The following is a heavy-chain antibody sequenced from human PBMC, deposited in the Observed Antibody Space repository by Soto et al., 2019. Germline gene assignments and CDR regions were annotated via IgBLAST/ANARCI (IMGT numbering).Heavy chain of an antibody. Sequence: SETLSLTCTVSGGSISSSSYYWGWIRQPPGKGLEWIGSIYYSGSTYYNPSLKSRVTISVDTSKNQFSLKLSSVTAADTAVYYCSGSLIYYYYGMDVWGQGTTVT. CDR3: SGSLIYYYYGMDV. CDR2: IYYSGST. V-gene: IGHV4-39*01. D-gene: IGHD3-10*01. CDR1: GGSISSSSYY. J-gene: IGHJ6*02.